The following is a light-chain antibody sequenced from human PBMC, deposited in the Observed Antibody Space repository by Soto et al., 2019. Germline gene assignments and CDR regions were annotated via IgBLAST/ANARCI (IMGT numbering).Light chain of an antibody. J-gene: IGKJ4*01. V-gene: IGKV3-11*01. Sequence: DIVLTQSPVTLSLSPGEPATVSRRASNSVSSYLAWYQQKPGKAPRLLISDATNRATGISARFSGSGSGTDFTLTIDSLEPEDFAVYYCQQRINWPLTFGGGTKVESK. CDR1: NSVSSY. CDR3: QQRINWPLT. CDR2: DAT.